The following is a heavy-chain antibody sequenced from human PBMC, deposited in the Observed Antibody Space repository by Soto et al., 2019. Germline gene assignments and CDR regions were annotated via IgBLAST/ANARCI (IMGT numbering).Heavy chain of an antibody. V-gene: IGHV3-33*01. CDR3: ARDHGGYLTYFDY. CDR1: GFTFSTYG. CDR2: MWYDGSAK. J-gene: IGHJ4*02. D-gene: IGHD5-12*01. Sequence: PGGSLRLSCAASGFTFSTYGMHWVRRAPGKGLECVALMWYDGSAKYYADSVKGRFTISRDNSKNTLYLQMNSLRAEDTAVYYCARDHGGYLTYFDYWGRGTLVTVSS.